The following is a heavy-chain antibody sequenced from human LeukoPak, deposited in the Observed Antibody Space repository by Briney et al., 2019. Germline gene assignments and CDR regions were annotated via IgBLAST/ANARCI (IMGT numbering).Heavy chain of an antibody. CDR1: GGSISSHY. J-gene: IGHJ4*02. Sequence: SETLSLTCTVSGGSISSHYWGWIRQPPGKGLEWIGYIYYSGSTNYNPSLKSRVTISVDTTKNQFSLKLSSVTAADTAVYYCARAIQGDLLWDYWGQGTLVTVSS. CDR2: IYYSGST. V-gene: IGHV4-59*11. D-gene: IGHD3-16*01. CDR3: ARAIQGDLLWDY.